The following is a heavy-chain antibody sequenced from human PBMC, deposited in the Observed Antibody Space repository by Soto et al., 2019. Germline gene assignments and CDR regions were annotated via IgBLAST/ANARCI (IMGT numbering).Heavy chain of an antibody. J-gene: IGHJ6*02. CDR2: INPNSGDT. CDR1: GYIFTGYY. CDR3: ARGDSTDCSNGVCSFFYNHDMDV. D-gene: IGHD2-8*01. Sequence: ASVKVSCKASGYIFTGYYMHWVRQAPGQGLEWMGWINPNSGDTNYTQKFQGWVTMTRDTSISTAYMELTRLTSDDTAIYYCARGDSTDCSNGVCSFFYNHDMDVWGQGTTVIVSS. V-gene: IGHV1-2*04.